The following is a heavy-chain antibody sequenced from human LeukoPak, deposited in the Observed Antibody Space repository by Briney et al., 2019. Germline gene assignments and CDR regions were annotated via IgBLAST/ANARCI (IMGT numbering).Heavy chain of an antibody. Sequence: GGSLRLSCAASGFTFRSYAMNWVRQAPGKGLEWVSAISGSGDSTYYADSVKGRFTISRDNSKNTLYLQMNSLRAEDTAVYYCAKDSSYSSGWPDAFDIWAQGTMVTVSS. D-gene: IGHD6-19*01. V-gene: IGHV3-23*01. CDR2: ISGSGDST. J-gene: IGHJ3*02. CDR1: GFTFRSYA. CDR3: AKDSSYSSGWPDAFDI.